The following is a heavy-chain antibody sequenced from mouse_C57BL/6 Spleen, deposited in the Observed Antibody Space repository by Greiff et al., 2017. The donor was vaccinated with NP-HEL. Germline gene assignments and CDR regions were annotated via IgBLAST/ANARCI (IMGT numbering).Heavy chain of an antibody. CDR3: ARTYYGSSYYFDY. V-gene: IGHV1-50*01. CDR2: IDPSDSYT. CDR1: GYTFTSYW. Sequence: QVQLKQPGAELVKPGASVKLSCKASGYTFTSYWMQWVKQRPGQGLEWIGEIDPSDSYTNYNQKFKGKATLTVDTSSSTAYMQLSSLTSEDSAVYYCARTYYGSSYYFDYWGQGTTLTVSS. J-gene: IGHJ2*01. D-gene: IGHD1-1*01.